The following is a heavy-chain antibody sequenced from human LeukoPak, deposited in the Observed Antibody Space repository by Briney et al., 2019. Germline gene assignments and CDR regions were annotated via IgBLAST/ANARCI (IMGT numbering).Heavy chain of an antibody. CDR3: ARDHGSGSYWYYFDY. CDR2: IYCSGST. D-gene: IGHD3-10*01. CDR1: GGSISSSSYY. Sequence: PSETLSLTCTVSGGSISSSSYYWGWIRQPPGKGLEWIGSIYCSGSTYYNPSLKSRVTISVDTSKNQFSLKLSSVTAADTAVYYCARDHGSGSYWYYFDYWGQGTLVTVSS. V-gene: IGHV4-39*07. J-gene: IGHJ4*02.